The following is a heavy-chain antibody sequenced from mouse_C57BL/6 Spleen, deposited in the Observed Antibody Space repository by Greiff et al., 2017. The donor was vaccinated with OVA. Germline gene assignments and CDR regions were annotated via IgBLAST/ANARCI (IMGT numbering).Heavy chain of an antibody. Sequence: EVQVVESGEGLVKPGGSLKLSCAASGFTFSSYAMSWVRQTPEKRLEWVAYISSGGDYIYYADTVKGQFTISRDNARNTLYLQMSSLKSEDTAMYYCTRVRYPTDFDYWGQGTTLTVSS. CDR1: GFTFSSYA. CDR2: ISSGGDYI. CDR3: TRVRYPTDFDY. J-gene: IGHJ2*01. D-gene: IGHD1-1*01. V-gene: IGHV5-9-1*02.